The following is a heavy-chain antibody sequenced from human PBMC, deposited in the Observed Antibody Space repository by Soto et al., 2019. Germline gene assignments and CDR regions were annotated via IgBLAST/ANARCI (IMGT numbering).Heavy chain of an antibody. CDR2: IAYDGSHQ. CDR1: GFTFSSHG. J-gene: IGHJ4*02. D-gene: IGHD3-3*01. CDR3: AKLRVLEWEVQESDY. V-gene: IGHV3-30*18. Sequence: ESGGGVVQPGRSLRLSCAASGFTFSSHGMHWIRQAPGKGLEWVAVIAYDGSHQYYADSVKDRFSISRDNSKNTLYLQMNSLRAEDTAVYYCAKLRVLEWEVQESDYWGQGTLVSVSS.